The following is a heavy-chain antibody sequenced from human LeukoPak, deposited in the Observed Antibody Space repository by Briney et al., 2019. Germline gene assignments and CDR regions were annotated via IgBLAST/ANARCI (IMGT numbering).Heavy chain of an antibody. J-gene: IGHJ4*02. CDR1: GYTFTSYG. CDR2: ISAYNGNT. CDR3: ARMNGVATFDY. V-gene: IGHV1-18*01. Sequence: RASVKVSCKASGYTFTSYGISWVRQAPGQGLEWMGWISAYNGNTNYAQNFQGRVTMTRDTSISTAYMDLNSLKSDDTAVYYCARMNGVATFDYWGQGTLVTVSS. D-gene: IGHD2-8*01.